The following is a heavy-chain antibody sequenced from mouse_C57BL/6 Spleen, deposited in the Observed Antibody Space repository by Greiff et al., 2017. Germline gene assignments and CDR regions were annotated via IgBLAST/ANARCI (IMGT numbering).Heavy chain of an antibody. CDR2: ISDGGSYT. D-gene: IGHD1-1*01. CDR3: ARDYYYGRDWYFDV. V-gene: IGHV5-4*01. CDR1: GFTFSSYA. Sequence: EVHLVESGGGLVKPGGSLKLSCAASGFTFSSYAMSWVRQTPEKRLEWVATISDGGSYTYYPDNVKGRFTISRDNAKNNLYLQMSHLKSEDTAMYYCARDYYYGRDWYFDVWGTGTTVTVSS. J-gene: IGHJ1*03.